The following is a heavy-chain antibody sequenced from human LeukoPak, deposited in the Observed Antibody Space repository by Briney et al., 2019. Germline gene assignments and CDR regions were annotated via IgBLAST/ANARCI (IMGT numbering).Heavy chain of an antibody. CDR2: IKQDGSEK. Sequence: GGSLRLSCAASGFTFSSYWMSWVRQAPGKGLEWVANIKQDGSEKNYVDSVKGRFTISRDNAKNSLYLQMNSLRAEDTAVYYCARAYTDCSGGSCYCNWFDPWGQGTLVTVSS. J-gene: IGHJ5*02. V-gene: IGHV3-7*03. CDR1: GFTFSSYW. D-gene: IGHD2-15*01. CDR3: ARAYTDCSGGSCYCNWFDP.